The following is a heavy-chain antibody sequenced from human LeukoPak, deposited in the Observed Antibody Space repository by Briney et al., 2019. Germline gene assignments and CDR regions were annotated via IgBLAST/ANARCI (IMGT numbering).Heavy chain of an antibody. CDR2: IYYSGST. CDR3: AKSGGYGLIDY. D-gene: IGHD1-26*01. CDR1: GGSISSYY. J-gene: IGHJ4*02. Sequence: PSETLSLTCTVSGGSISSYYWSWIRQPPGKGLEWIGYIYYSGSTYYNPSLKSRVTISVDTSKNQFSLRLSSVTAADTAMYYCAKSGGYGLIDYWGQGTLVTVSS. V-gene: IGHV4-59*04.